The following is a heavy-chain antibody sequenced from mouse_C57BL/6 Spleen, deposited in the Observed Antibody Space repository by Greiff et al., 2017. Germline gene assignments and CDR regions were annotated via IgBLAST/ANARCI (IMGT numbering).Heavy chain of an antibody. D-gene: IGHD2-4*01. Sequence: QVQLKQPGAELVKPGASVKLSCKASGYTFTSYWMHWVKQRPGQGLEWIGMIHPNSGRTNYNEKFKSKATLTVDKSSSTAYMQLSSLTSEDSAVYYCARGIYYDYDPWFADWGQGTLVTVSA. CDR2: IHPNSGRT. V-gene: IGHV1-64*01. CDR1: GYTFTSYW. CDR3: ARGIYYDYDPWFAD. J-gene: IGHJ3*01.